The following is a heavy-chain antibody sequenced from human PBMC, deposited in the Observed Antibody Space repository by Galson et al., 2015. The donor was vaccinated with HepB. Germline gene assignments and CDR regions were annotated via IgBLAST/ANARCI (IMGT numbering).Heavy chain of an antibody. V-gene: IGHV3-15*01. CDR2: IKSKTDGGTT. CDR3: AKSPSGWYLGGEYYFDY. D-gene: IGHD6-19*01. Sequence: SLRLSCAASGFTFSNAWMSWVRQAPGKGLEWVGRIKSKTDGGTTDYAAPVKGRFTISRDDSKNTLYLQMNSLRAEDTAVYYCAKSPSGWYLGGEYYFDYWGQGTLVTVSS. J-gene: IGHJ4*02. CDR1: GFTFSNAW.